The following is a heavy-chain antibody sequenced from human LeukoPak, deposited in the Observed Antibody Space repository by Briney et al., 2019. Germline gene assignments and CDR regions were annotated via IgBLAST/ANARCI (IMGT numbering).Heavy chain of an antibody. CDR3: ASTEYSSSSIHYYGMDV. J-gene: IGHJ6*02. CDR2: INPNSGGT. Sequence: ASVKVSCKASGYTFTGYYMHWVRQAPGQGLEWMGRINPNSGGTNYAQKFQGRVTMTRDTSISTAYMELSRLRSDDTAVYYCASTEYSSSSIHYYGMDVWGQGTTVTVSS. D-gene: IGHD6-6*01. CDR1: GYTFTGYY. V-gene: IGHV1-2*06.